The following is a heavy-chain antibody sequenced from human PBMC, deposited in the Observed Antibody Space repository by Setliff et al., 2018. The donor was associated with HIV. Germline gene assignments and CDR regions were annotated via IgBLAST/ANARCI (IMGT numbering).Heavy chain of an antibody. Sequence: LSLTCTVSGGSLSSGGYYWNWIRQYPVKGLEWIGHIYYNGRTLFNPALGTRLNMSVDTSENQFSLHLNSVTAADTAVYYCVRERRRSPLSYGLDVWGQGTTVTVAS. J-gene: IGHJ6*02. CDR3: VRERRRSPLSYGLDV. V-gene: IGHV4-31*03. CDR2: IYYNGRT. CDR1: GGSLSSGGYY.